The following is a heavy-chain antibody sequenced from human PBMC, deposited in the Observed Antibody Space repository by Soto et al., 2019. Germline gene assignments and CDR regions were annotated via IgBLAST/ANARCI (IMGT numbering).Heavy chain of an antibody. D-gene: IGHD5-12*01. CDR2: IYYSGST. CDR1: GGSINNYY. CDR3: AGGRWVQLPGY. J-gene: IGHJ4*02. Sequence: PSETLSLTCTVSGGSINNYYWSWIRQPPGKGLEWIGYIYYSGSTNYNPSLKSRVTISVDTSKNQFSLKLTSVTAADTAVYYCAGGRWVQLPGYWGQGMLVTVSS. V-gene: IGHV4-59*01.